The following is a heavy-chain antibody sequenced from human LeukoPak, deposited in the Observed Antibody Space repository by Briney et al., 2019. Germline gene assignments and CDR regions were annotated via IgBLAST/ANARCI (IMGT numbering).Heavy chain of an antibody. CDR3: ASLSSSWPTA. V-gene: IGHV3-21*01. Sequence: GGSLRLSCAASGFTFSSYSMNWVRQAPGKGLEWVSSISSSSSYIYYADSVKGRFTIPRDNAKNSLYLQMNSLRAEDTAVYYCASLSSSWPTAWGQGTLVTVSS. CDR1: GFTFSSYS. D-gene: IGHD6-13*01. CDR2: ISSSSSYI. J-gene: IGHJ5*02.